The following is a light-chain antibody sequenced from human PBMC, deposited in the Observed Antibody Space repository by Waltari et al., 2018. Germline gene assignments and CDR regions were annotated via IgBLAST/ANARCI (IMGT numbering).Light chain of an antibody. V-gene: IGKV3-11*01. CDR2: DAS. CDR3: QQRSTWPPSVT. J-gene: IGKJ2*01. Sequence: EIVLTQSPATLSLSPGERATVSCRASQSIDSSLGWYQHKPGQPPRLLIYDASIRATGIPARFSGSGSGTDFTLTITSLEPEDFAVYYCQQRSTWPPSVTFGQGTKVEIK. CDR1: QSIDSS.